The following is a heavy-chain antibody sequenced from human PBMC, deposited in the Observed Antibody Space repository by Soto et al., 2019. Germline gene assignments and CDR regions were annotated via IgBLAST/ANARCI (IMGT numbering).Heavy chain of an antibody. V-gene: IGHV3-23*01. CDR3: AKEVSLGSTVDLGY. CDR1: GFPFSIFA. D-gene: IGHD3-10*01. J-gene: IGHJ4*02. Sequence: GGSLRLSCAASGFPFSIFAMSWVRQSPGKGLEWVSTISGSGGSTYYADAVKGRFTISSDNSMDTLFLQMKSLRVEDTAIYYCAKEVSLGSTVDLGYWGQGTLVTVSS. CDR2: ISGSGGST.